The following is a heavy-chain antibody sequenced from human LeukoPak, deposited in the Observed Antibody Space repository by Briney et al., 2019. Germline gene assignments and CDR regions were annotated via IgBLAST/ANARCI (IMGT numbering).Heavy chain of an antibody. V-gene: IGHV4-59*02. J-gene: IGHJ2*01. CDR3: ARGLQTIMPTAWYFDL. D-gene: IGHD2-2*01. Sequence: GSLRLSCAASGFTVSSNYMSWVRQAPGKGLEWIGYIYNSGSTNYNPSLKSRVTMSVDTSKNQFSLMLSSLTAADTAVYYCARGLQTIMPTAWYFDLWGRGTLVTVSS. CDR2: IYNSGST. CDR1: GFTVSSNY.